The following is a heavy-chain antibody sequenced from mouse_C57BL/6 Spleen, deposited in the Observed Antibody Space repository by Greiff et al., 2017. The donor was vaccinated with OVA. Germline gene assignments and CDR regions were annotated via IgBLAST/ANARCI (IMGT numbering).Heavy chain of an antibody. V-gene: IGHV5-6*01. Sequence: EVKLVESGGDLVKPGGSLKLSCAASGFTFSSYGMSWVRQTPDKRLEWVATISSGGSYTYYPDSVKGRFTISRDNAKNTLYLQMSSLKSEDTAMYYCVGHRGAMDYWGQGTSVTVSS. J-gene: IGHJ4*01. CDR3: VGHRGAMDY. CDR1: GFTFSSYG. CDR2: ISSGGSYT.